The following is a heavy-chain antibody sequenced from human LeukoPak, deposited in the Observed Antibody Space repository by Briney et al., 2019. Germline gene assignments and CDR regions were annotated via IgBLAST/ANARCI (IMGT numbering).Heavy chain of an antibody. CDR2: IDYSGGSS. J-gene: IGHJ4*02. CDR3: ARDHYDSSGDY. CDR1: GFALGSYE. Sequence: GGSLRLSCTVSGFALGSYEMSWIRQAPGRGLEWVSSIDYSGGSSYYADSVKGRFTISRDNSKNTLYLQMNSLRAEDTAVYYCARDHYDSSGDYWGQGTLVTVSS. V-gene: IGHV3-23*01. D-gene: IGHD3-22*01.